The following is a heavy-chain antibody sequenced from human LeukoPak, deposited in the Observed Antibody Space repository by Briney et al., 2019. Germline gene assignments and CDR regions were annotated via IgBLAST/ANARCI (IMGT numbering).Heavy chain of an antibody. CDR1: GGSISSSSYY. CDR3: ARVVTMVRGVIINDAFDI. V-gene: IGHV4-39*07. Sequence: SETLSLTCTVSGGSISSSSYYWGWIRQPPGKGLEWIGSIYYSGSTYYNPSLKSRVTISVDTSKNQFSLKLSSVTAADTAVYYCARVVTMVRGVIINDAFDIWGQGTMVTVSS. J-gene: IGHJ3*02. D-gene: IGHD3-10*01. CDR2: IYYSGST.